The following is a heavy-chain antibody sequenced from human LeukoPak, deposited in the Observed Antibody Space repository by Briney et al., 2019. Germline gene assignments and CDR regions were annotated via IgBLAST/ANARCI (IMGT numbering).Heavy chain of an antibody. CDR3: AKDGRQWLVGIDY. CDR2: ISYDGSNK. Sequence: PGGSLRLSCAASGFTFSSYGMHWARQAPGKGLEWVAVISYDGSNKYYADSVKGRFTISRDNSKNTLYLQMNSLRAEDTAVYYCAKDGRQWLVGIDYWGQGTLVTVSS. CDR1: GFTFSSYG. V-gene: IGHV3-30*18. J-gene: IGHJ4*02. D-gene: IGHD6-19*01.